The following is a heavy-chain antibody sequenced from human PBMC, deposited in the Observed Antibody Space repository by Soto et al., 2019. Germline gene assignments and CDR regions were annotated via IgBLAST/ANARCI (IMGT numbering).Heavy chain of an antibody. Sequence: GGSLRLSCATSGFTFTNYWMHWVRQVPGKGLQWLSRINSDGSITNYADAVKGRFTISRDNVKNTLYLQMNSLRAEDTAVYYCVRYPRSVGGSYRPDYWGQGTLVTVSS. D-gene: IGHD3-16*02. V-gene: IGHV3-74*01. CDR2: INSDGSIT. J-gene: IGHJ4*02. CDR1: GFTFTNYW. CDR3: VRYPRSVGGSYRPDY.